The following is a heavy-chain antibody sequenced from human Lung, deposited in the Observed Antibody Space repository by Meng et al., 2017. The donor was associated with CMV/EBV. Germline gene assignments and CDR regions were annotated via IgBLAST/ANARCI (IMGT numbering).Heavy chain of an antibody. J-gene: IGHJ4*02. CDR1: GYTFSAYQ. V-gene: IGHV1-2*02. D-gene: IGHD1-26*01. Sequence: ASVXVSXKTSGYTFSAYQMHWIRQAPGHGLEWMGWINPSSGVTRSAPKYQGRVTMTSDRYSTAYRELTSLTSDDTAFYYCARFGGAPVGSTPPDYWGQGTXVTVSS. CDR2: INPSSGVT. CDR3: ARFGGAPVGSTPPDY.